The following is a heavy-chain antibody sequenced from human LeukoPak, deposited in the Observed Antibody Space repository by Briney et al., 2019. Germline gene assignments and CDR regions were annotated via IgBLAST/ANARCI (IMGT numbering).Heavy chain of an antibody. D-gene: IGHD5-24*01. V-gene: IGHV3-7*01. J-gene: IGHJ4*02. CDR2: INEDGSET. CDR3: TRDRGWQQFDY. CDR1: GFTFSSYA. Sequence: GSLRLSCAASGFTFSSYAMSWVRQAPGKGLERVANINEDGSETWYVDSVRGRFTISRDNARNSLYLQMSSLRDDDTAVYYCTRDRGWQQFDYWGQGTLVTVSS.